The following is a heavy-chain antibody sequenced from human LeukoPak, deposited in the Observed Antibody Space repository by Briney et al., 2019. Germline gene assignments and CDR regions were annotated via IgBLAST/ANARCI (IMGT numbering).Heavy chain of an antibody. Sequence: SVKFSCKASGGTFSSYAISWVRQAPGQGLEWMGGIIPIFGTANYAQKFQGRVTITADESTSTAYMELSSLRSDDTAVYYCARCPPYYYYMDVWGKGTTVTVSS. CDR2: IIPIFGTA. CDR3: ARCPPYYYYMDV. J-gene: IGHJ6*03. V-gene: IGHV1-69*13. CDR1: GGTFSSYA.